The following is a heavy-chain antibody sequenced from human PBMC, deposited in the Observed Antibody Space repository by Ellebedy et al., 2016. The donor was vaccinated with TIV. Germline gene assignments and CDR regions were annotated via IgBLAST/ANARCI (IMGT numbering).Heavy chain of an antibody. D-gene: IGHD3-22*01. CDR3: ARDARLIDKQYNWFDP. CDR2: ISGSDSTV. CDR1: GFTFSNYA. Sequence: GESLKISCAASGFTFSNYAMSWIRQAPGKGLEWVSYISGSDSTVHYAASVKGRFTISRDNDKNSRYLQVNSLRAEDTAVYYCARDARLIDKQYNWFDPWGQGTLVTVSS. J-gene: IGHJ5*02. V-gene: IGHV3-11*01.